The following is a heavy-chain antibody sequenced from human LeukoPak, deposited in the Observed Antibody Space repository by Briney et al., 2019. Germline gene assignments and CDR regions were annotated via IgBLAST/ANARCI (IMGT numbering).Heavy chain of an antibody. Sequence: ASVKVSCKASGYTFTGYYMHWVRQAPGQGLEWMGWINPNSGGTNYAQKFQGRVTMTRDTSIGTAYMELSRLRSDDTAVYYCARENDYRFPTAYWGQGTLVTVSS. D-gene: IGHD4-11*01. CDR2: INPNSGGT. V-gene: IGHV1-2*02. J-gene: IGHJ4*02. CDR1: GYTFTGYY. CDR3: ARENDYRFPTAY.